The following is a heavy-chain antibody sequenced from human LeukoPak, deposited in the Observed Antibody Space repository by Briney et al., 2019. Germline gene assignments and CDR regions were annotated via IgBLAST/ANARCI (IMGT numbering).Heavy chain of an antibody. Sequence: SETLSLTCTVSGGSITSSAYYWGWIRQPPGKGLEWIGTIYYSGSTSYNPSLKSRVTISIDTSKNQFSLKLSSVTAADTAVYYCATTWYYDSRGYLFEDWGHGTLVTVSS. CDR3: ATTWYYDSRGYLFED. D-gene: IGHD3-22*01. CDR2: IYYSGST. V-gene: IGHV4-39*07. J-gene: IGHJ4*01. CDR1: GGSITSSAYY.